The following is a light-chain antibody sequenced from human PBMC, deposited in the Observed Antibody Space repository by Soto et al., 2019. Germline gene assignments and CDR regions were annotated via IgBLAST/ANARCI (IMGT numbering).Light chain of an antibody. V-gene: IGKV3-20*01. J-gene: IGKJ3*01. CDR1: QSVTSTY. CDR3: QHYDTSPPGFS. Sequence: EILLTQSPGTLSLSPGERATLSCRASQSVTSTYLAWYQQRPGQAPKLLMYGASTRATGIPDRFSGSGSGTDFTLTISSLEPEDVAVYYWQHYDTSPPGFSFGPGTKVEIK. CDR2: GAS.